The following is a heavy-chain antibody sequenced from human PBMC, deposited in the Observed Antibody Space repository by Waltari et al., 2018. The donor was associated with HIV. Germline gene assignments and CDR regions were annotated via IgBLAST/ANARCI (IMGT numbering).Heavy chain of an antibody. CDR2: INAGNVNT. CDR3: ARERCSSTSCPGGFDY. J-gene: IGHJ4*02. Sequence: QVQLVQSGAEVKKPGASVKVSCKASGYTFTSYAMHWVRQAPGQRLEWMGWINAGNVNTKYSQKFQGRVTITRDTSASTAYMELSSLRSEDTAVYYCARERCSSTSCPGGFDYWGQGTLVTVSS. CDR1: GYTFTSYA. D-gene: IGHD2-2*01. V-gene: IGHV1-3*01.